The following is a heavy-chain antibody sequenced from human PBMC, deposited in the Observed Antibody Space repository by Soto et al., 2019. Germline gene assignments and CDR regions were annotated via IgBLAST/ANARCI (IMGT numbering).Heavy chain of an antibody. CDR3: ARDAISYTGRDDAFDL. J-gene: IGHJ3*01. CDR1: GYPFGDYA. CDR2: IGPFEAHA. D-gene: IGHD2-8*01. Sequence: EVQLLESGGDLVHPGGTLILSCVGSGYPFGDYAMRWVRQAPGKGLEWVSAIGPFEAHAHAYAAAVKGRVTISRDNSKNILFLQMTNLKAEDTGVYYCARDAISYTGRDDAFDLWGEGTVVTVSS. V-gene: IGHV3-23*01.